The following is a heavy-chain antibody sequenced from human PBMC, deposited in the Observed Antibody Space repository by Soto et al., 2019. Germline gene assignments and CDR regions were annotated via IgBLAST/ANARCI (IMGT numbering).Heavy chain of an antibody. CDR1: GYTFTGYY. CDR3: ARYGTGGCSGGSCYSTGYYYYGMDV. D-gene: IGHD2-15*01. Sequence: ASVKVSCKASGYTFTGYYMHWVRQAPGQGLEWMGWINPNSGGTNYAQKFQGWVTMTRDTSISTAYMELSRLRSDDTAVYYCARYGTGGCSGGSCYSTGYYYYGMDVWGHGTTVTVSS. CDR2: INPNSGGT. V-gene: IGHV1-2*04. J-gene: IGHJ6*02.